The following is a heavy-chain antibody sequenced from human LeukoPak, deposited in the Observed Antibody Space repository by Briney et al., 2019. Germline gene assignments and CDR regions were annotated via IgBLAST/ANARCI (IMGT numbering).Heavy chain of an antibody. D-gene: IGHD3-10*01. J-gene: IGHJ5*02. CDR1: GYTFTGYY. CDR3: ARYYGSGSYIGRWFDP. Sequence: ASVKVSCKASGYTFTGYYMHWVRQAPGQGLEWMGWINPNSGGTNYAQKFQGRVTMTRDTSISTAYMELSRLRSDDTAVYYCARYYGSGSYIGRWFDPWGQGTLVTVSS. V-gene: IGHV1-2*02. CDR2: INPNSGGT.